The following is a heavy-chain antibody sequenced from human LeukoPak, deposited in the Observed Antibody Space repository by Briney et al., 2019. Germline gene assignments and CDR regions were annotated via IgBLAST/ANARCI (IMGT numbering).Heavy chain of an antibody. V-gene: IGHV3-21*01. D-gene: IGHD6-19*01. CDR2: ISSSSSYI. Sequence: GGSLRLSCAASGFTFRSYSMNWVRQAPGKGLEWVSSISSSSSYIYYADSVKGRFTISRDNAKNSLYRQMNSLRAEDTAVYYCARDLWSSGWYLLGYWGQGTLVTVSS. CDR3: ARDLWSSGWYLLGY. CDR1: GFTFRSYS. J-gene: IGHJ4*02.